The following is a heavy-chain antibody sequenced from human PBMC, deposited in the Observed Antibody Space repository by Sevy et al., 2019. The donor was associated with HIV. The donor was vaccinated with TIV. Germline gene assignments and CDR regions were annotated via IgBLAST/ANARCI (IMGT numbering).Heavy chain of an antibody. Sequence: GESLKISCEASGFTFRSYAMSWVRQAPGKGLEWVSGIIGSGDNTYYADSVKGRFTVSRDNSKNTLYVQMNSLRGEDTAVYYCAKGVSWLVLGGYFDYWGQGTPVTVSS. CDR2: IIGSGDNT. CDR3: AKGVSWLVLGGYFDY. J-gene: IGHJ4*02. V-gene: IGHV3-23*01. D-gene: IGHD6-19*01. CDR1: GFTFRSYA.